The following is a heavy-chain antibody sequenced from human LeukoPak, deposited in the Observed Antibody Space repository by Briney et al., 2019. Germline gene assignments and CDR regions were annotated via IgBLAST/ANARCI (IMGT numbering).Heavy chain of an antibody. CDR2: ISSSSSYI. V-gene: IGHV3-21*01. J-gene: IGHJ4*02. Sequence: PGGSLRLSCAASGFTFSNYGMHWVRQAPGKGLEWVSSISSSSSYIYYADSVKGRFTISRDNAKNSLYLQMNSLRAEDTAVYYCSRDPTYYLRYGYFDYWGQGALVTVSS. CDR3: SRDPTYYLRYGYFDY. CDR1: GFTFSNYG. D-gene: IGHD1-26*01.